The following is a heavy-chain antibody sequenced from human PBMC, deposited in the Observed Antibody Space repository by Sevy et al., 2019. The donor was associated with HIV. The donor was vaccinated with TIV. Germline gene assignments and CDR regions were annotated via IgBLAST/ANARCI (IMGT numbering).Heavy chain of an antibody. CDR1: GYTFTSYG. V-gene: IGHV1-18*01. D-gene: IGHD2-15*01. CDR3: ARGYCSGGSCYSYDY. J-gene: IGHJ4*02. Sequence: ASVKVSCKASGYTFTSYGISWVRQAPGQGLEWMGWISAYNGNTNYAQKLQGRVTMTTDTSTSTAYMGLRSLGSDDTAVYYCARGYCSGGSCYSYDYWGQGTLVTVSS. CDR2: ISAYNGNT.